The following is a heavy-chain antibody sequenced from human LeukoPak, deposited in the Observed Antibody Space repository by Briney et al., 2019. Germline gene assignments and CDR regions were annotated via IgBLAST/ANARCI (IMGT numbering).Heavy chain of an antibody. CDR1: GGSISSYY. J-gene: IGHJ4*02. Sequence: SETLSLTCTVSGGSISSYYWSWIRQPPGKGLEWLGYIYYSGSTNYNPSLKSRVTISVDTSKNQFSLKLSSVTAADTAVYYCARADSSSWYGEYFDYWGQGTLVTVSS. V-gene: IGHV4-59*01. CDR3: ARADSSSWYGEYFDY. CDR2: IYYSGST. D-gene: IGHD6-13*01.